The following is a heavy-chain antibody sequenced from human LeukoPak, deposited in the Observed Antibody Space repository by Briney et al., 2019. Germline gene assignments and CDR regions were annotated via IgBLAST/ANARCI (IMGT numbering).Heavy chain of an antibody. CDR3: AKDGLWFGESQYYFDS. D-gene: IGHD3-10*01. V-gene: IGHV3-23*01. J-gene: IGHJ4*02. CDR1: GFTFTTYA. Sequence: TGGSLRLSCAASGFTFTTYAMSWVRQAPGRGLEWVSSISGNGGNTYYADSVKGRFTISRDNSNNTLQLHLHSLRVEDTAIYYCAKDGLWFGESQYYFDSWGRGTLVTVS. CDR2: ISGNGGNT.